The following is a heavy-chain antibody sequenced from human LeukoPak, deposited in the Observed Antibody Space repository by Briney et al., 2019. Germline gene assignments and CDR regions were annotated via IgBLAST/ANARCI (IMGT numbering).Heavy chain of an antibody. CDR1: GFTFSSYA. CDR2: ISGSGGST. D-gene: IGHD4-17*01. V-gene: IGHV3-23*01. Sequence: PGGSLRLSCAASGFTFSSYAMSWVRQAPGKGLEWVSAISGSGGSTYYADSVKGRFTISRDNSKNTLYLQMNSLRAEDTAVYYGAKTLHRKLTTVPYYYYGMDVWGQGTTVTVSS. CDR3: AKTLHRKLTTVPYYYYGMDV. J-gene: IGHJ6*02.